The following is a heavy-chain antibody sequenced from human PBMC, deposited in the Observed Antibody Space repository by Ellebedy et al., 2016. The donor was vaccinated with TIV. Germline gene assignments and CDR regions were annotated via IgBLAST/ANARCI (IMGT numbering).Heavy chain of an antibody. CDR2: IKQDGSEK. Sequence: GESLKISCSASGFSFSGFYMTWVRQAPGKGLEWVANIKQDGSEKYYVDSVKGRFTISRDNAKNSLYLQMKSLRAEDTAVYYCARARCSSTSCYTPGYWGQGTLVTISS. J-gene: IGHJ4*02. V-gene: IGHV3-7*03. CDR1: GFSFSGFY. D-gene: IGHD2-2*02. CDR3: ARARCSSTSCYTPGY.